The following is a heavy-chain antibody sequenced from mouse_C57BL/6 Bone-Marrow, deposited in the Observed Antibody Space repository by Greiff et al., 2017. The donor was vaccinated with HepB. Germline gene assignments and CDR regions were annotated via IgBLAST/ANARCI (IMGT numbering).Heavy chain of an antibody. Sequence: QVQLQQSGAELARPGASVKLSCKASGYTFTSYGISWVKQRTGQGLEWIGEIYPRSGNTYYNEKFKGKATLTADKSSSTAYMELRSLTSEDSAVYFCASPDGYSPYYWGQGTTLTVSS. D-gene: IGHD2-3*01. CDR1: GYTFTSYG. CDR2: IYPRSGNT. CDR3: ASPDGYSPYY. J-gene: IGHJ2*01. V-gene: IGHV1-81*01.